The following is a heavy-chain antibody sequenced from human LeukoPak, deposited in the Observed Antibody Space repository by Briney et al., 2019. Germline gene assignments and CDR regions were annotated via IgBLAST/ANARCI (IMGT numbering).Heavy chain of an antibody. Sequence: PSETLSLTCTVSGGSISSSSYYWGWIRQPPGKGLEWIGSIYYSGSTYYNPSLKSRVTISVDTSKNQVSLKLSSVTAADTAVYYCARFEYSGYDYAFDIWGQGTMVTVSS. V-gene: IGHV4-39*01. CDR2: IYYSGST. CDR1: GGSISSSSYY. J-gene: IGHJ3*02. D-gene: IGHD5-12*01. CDR3: ARFEYSGYDYAFDI.